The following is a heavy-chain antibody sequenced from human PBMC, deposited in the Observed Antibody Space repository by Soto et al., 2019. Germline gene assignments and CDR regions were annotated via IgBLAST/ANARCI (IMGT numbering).Heavy chain of an antibody. D-gene: IGHD5-18*01. CDR3: AKEGTAEWIHYYYPTDV. J-gene: IGHJ6*02. CDR2: ISGSGGSR. Sequence: GGSLVPSCAGSGFNFSSFSMTWGRPAPGKGLEWVSTISGSGGSRFYADSVKGRFTLTRDNSKDTVYLQMNSLRVEDTAFYYCAKEGTAEWIHYYYPTDVWGRGTPVTSP. V-gene: IGHV3-23*01. CDR1: GFNFSSFS.